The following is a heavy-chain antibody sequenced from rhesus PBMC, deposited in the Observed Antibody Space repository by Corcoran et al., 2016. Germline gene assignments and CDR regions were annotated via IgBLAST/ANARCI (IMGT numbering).Heavy chain of an antibody. CDR1: GFSLSTSGMG. Sequence: QVTLKESGPALVKPTQTLTLTCTFSGFSLSTSGMGVGWIRQPSRKTLEWLAHIYWDAYKRYTTSLKRRLTISKDTSKTQVVLTMTNMDPVDTATYYCARKTALGFDYWGQGVLVTVSS. CDR3: ARKTALGFDY. J-gene: IGHJ4*01. D-gene: IGHD3S6*01. CDR2: IYWDAYK. V-gene: IGHV2-1*01.